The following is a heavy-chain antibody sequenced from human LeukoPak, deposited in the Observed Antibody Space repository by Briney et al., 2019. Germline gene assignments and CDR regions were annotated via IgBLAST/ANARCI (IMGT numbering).Heavy chain of an antibody. D-gene: IGHD3-22*01. J-gene: IGHJ4*02. Sequence: GESLKISCKGSGYSFTSYWIGWVRQMPGKGLGWMGIIYPGDSDTRYSPSFQGQVTISADKSISTAYLQWSSLKASDTAMYYCARLPHYYDSSGYYVDYWGQGTLVTVSS. CDR2: IYPGDSDT. CDR3: ARLPHYYDSSGYYVDY. CDR1: GYSFTSYW. V-gene: IGHV5-51*01.